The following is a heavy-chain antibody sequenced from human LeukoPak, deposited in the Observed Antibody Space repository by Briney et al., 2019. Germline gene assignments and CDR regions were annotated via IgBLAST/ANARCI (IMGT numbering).Heavy chain of an antibody. V-gene: IGHV3-30*02. D-gene: IGHD6-13*01. CDR3: AKEEQQLVLSNFDY. CDR2: IRYDGSNK. J-gene: IGHJ4*02. Sequence: GVSLRLSCAASGFTFSSYGMHWVRQDPGKGLEWVAFIRYDGSNKYYADSVKGRFTISRDNSKNTLYLQMNSLRAEDTAVYYCAKEEQQLVLSNFDYWGQGTLVTVSS. CDR1: GFTFSSYG.